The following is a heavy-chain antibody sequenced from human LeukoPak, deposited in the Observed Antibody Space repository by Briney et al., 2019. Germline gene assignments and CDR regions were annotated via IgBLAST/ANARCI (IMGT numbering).Heavy chain of an antibody. Sequence: GGSLRLSCAASGFTFSSYSMNWVRQAPGKGLEWVSSISSSSSYIYYADSVKGRFTISRDNAKNSLYLQMNSLRAEDTAVYYCARDPGGTGADWYFDLWGRGTLVTVSS. CDR3: ARDPGGTGADWYFDL. D-gene: IGHD7-27*01. V-gene: IGHV3-21*01. CDR2: ISSSSSYI. CDR1: GFTFSSYS. J-gene: IGHJ2*01.